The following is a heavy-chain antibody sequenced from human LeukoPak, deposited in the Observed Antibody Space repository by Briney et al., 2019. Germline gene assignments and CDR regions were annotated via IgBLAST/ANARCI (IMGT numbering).Heavy chain of an antibody. CDR3: ARPGDGYNWGRFDY. Sequence: GGSLRLSCAASGFTFSNYWMSWVRQAPGKGLEWVADIKRDGGEEYYVKSVKGRFTISRDNAKNSLYLQMSSLRAEDTAVYFCARPGDGYNWGRFDYWGQGTLVTVSS. CDR2: IKRDGGEE. CDR1: GFTFSNYW. D-gene: IGHD5-24*01. J-gene: IGHJ4*02. V-gene: IGHV3-7*04.